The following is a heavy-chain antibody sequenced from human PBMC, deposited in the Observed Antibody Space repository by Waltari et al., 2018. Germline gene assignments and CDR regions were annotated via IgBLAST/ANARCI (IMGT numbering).Heavy chain of an antibody. D-gene: IGHD5-12*01. CDR1: GGSISSESYY. Sequence: QVQLRESGPGLVKSSETLSLTCTVSGGSISSESYYWSWIRQPPGKGLEWIGYIYYDGTPTYNRSLKSRVTISHDTSKNQFSLRLSAMTAADTAVYYCARPSGNAFDIWGRGTMITVSS. CDR3: ARPSGNAFDI. J-gene: IGHJ3*02. V-gene: IGHV4-61*01. CDR2: IYYDGTP.